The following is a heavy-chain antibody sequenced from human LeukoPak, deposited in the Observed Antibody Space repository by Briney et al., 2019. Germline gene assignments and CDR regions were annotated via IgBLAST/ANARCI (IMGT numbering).Heavy chain of an antibody. Sequence: TTSETLSLTCTVSGYSISSGYYWGWIRQPPGKGLEWIGSIYHSGSTYYNPSLKSRVTISVDTSKNQFSLKLSSVTAADTAVYYCARGDYGDYEDEELDWFDPWGQGTLVTVSS. CDR1: GYSISSGYY. CDR2: IYHSGST. J-gene: IGHJ5*02. V-gene: IGHV4-38-2*02. CDR3: ARGDYGDYEDEELDWFDP. D-gene: IGHD4-17*01.